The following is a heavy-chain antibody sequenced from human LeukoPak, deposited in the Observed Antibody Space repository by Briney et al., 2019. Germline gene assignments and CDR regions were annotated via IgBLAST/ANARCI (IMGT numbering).Heavy chain of an antibody. D-gene: IGHD3-10*01. CDR2: ISGSGGST. V-gene: IGHV3-23*01. CDR3: ATNTRNVLLWFGELLSGGFFDP. Sequence: TGGSLRLSCAASGFTFSSYAMSWVRQAPGKGLEWVSAISGSGGSTYYADSVKGRFTISRDNSKNTLYLQMNGLRAEDTAVYYCATNTRNVLLWFGELLSGGFFDPWGQGTLVTVSS. J-gene: IGHJ5*02. CDR1: GFTFSSYA.